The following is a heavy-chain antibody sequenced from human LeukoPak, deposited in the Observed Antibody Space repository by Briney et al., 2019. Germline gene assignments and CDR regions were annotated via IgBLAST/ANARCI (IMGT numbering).Heavy chain of an antibody. D-gene: IGHD2-21*02. V-gene: IGHV3-23*01. CDR2: ISGSGGST. Sequence: PGGSLRLSCAASGFTFSSYAMSWVRQAPGKGLEWVSAISGSGGSTYYADSVKGRFTISRDNSKNTLYLQMNSLRAEDTAVYYCAKVYCGGDCYSPSGYFDYWGQGTLVTVSS. CDR1: GFTFSSYA. J-gene: IGHJ4*02. CDR3: AKVYCGGDCYSPSGYFDY.